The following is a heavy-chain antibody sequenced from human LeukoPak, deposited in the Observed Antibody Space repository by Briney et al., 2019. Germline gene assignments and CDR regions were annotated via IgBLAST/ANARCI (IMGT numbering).Heavy chain of an antibody. J-gene: IGHJ4*02. CDR3: SRGDYFYDRSGYFHFDY. CDR1: GLTFGDYA. Sequence: PGGSLRLSCTASGLTFGDYAMSCVRQAPGKGLEWVGFIRSKAYGGTTEYAASVRGRFTISRDDSKSVAYLQMNSLKTEDTAVYYCSRGDYFYDRSGYFHFDYWGQGTLVTVSS. V-gene: IGHV3-49*04. D-gene: IGHD3-22*01. CDR2: IRSKAYGGTT.